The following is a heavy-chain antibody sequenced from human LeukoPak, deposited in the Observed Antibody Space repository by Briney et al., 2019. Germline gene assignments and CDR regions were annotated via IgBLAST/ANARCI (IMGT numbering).Heavy chain of an antibody. J-gene: IGHJ2*01. CDR3: ARDLREYCSSTSCPNWYFDL. CDR2: ISSSSSYI. V-gene: IGHV3-21*01. Sequence: GGSLRLSCAASGFTFSSYSMNWVRQAPGKGLEWVSSISSSSSYICYADSVKGRFTISRDNAKSSLYLQMKSLRAEDTAVYYCARDLREYCSSTSCPNWYFDLWGRGTLVTVSS. CDR1: GFTFSSYS. D-gene: IGHD2-2*01.